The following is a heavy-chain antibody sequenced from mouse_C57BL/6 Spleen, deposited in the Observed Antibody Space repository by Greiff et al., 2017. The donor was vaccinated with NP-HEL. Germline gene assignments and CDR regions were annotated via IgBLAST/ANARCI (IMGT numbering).Heavy chain of an antibody. CDR2: IYPSDSET. Sequence: QVQLKQPGAELVRPGSSVKLSCKASGYTFTSYWMDWVKQRPGQGLEWIGNIYPSDSETHYNQKFKDKATLTVDKSSSTAYMQLSSLTSEDSAVYYCAREGIYYDYDGFAYWGQGTTLTVSS. CDR3: AREGIYYDYDGFAY. V-gene: IGHV1-61*01. J-gene: IGHJ2*01. CDR1: GYTFTSYW. D-gene: IGHD2-4*01.